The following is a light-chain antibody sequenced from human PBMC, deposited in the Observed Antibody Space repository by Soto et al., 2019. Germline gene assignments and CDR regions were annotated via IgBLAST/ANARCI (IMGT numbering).Light chain of an antibody. Sequence: DIQMTQSPSVVSASVGDTVTVTCRASQGITTFLAWFRQRPGRVPERLIYGASSLQSGVPSRFSGRGSGTEFTLTISSLQPEDFGIYYCLQHNSYPYTFGPGTKVEI. CDR2: GAS. CDR1: QGITTF. J-gene: IGKJ2*01. CDR3: LQHNSYPYT. V-gene: IGKV1-17*03.